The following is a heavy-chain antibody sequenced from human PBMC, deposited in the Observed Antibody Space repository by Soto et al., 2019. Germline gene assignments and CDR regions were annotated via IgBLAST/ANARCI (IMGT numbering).Heavy chain of an antibody. V-gene: IGHV4-59*01. J-gene: IGHJ5*02. CDR1: GGSISSYY. CDR3: AREGGERSLIAAQLNWFDP. D-gene: IGHD6-13*01. CDR2: IYYSGSN. Sequence: SETLSLTCTVSGGSISSYYWSWIRQPPGKGLEWIGYIYYSGSNNYNPSLKSGVTISVETSKNQFPLKLSTVTAADTAVYNCAREGGERSLIAAQLNWFDPWGQGTLVTVSS.